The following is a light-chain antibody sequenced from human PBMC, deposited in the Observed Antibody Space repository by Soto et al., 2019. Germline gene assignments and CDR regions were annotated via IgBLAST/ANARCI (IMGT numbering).Light chain of an antibody. Sequence: EIVLTQSPGTLSLSPGERSTLSCRASQSVSSSYLAWYQQKPGQDPRLLIYGASSRATGIPDRFSGNGSGTHFTLTISRLEPEDFAVYYCHQYDSSPLTFGGGTKVEIK. V-gene: IGKV3-20*01. CDR2: GAS. J-gene: IGKJ4*01. CDR1: QSVSSSY. CDR3: HQYDSSPLT.